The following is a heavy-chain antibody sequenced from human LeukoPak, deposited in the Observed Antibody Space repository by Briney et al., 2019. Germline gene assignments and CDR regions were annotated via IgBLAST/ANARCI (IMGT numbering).Heavy chain of an antibody. CDR1: GFTFSDYY. CDR3: ASLSWPAYYYYGMDV. J-gene: IGHJ6*02. CDR2: ISSSGSTI. D-gene: IGHD6-13*01. Sequence: PGGSLRLSCAASGFTFSDYYMSWIRQAPGKGLEWVSYISSSGSTIYYADSVKGRFTISRDNAKNSLYLQMYSLRAEYTAVYYCASLSWPAYYYYGMDVWGQGTTVTVSS. V-gene: IGHV3-11*01.